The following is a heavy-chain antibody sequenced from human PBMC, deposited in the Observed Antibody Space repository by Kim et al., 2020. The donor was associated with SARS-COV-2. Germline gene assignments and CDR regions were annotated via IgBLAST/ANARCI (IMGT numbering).Heavy chain of an antibody. V-gene: IGHV4-61*01. J-gene: IGHJ2*01. D-gene: IGHD3-10*01. CDR2: IYYSGST. CDR3: ARDRFLANLMWFGELSPHWFDL. CDR1: GGSVSSGTYY. Sequence: SETLSLTCTVSGGSVSSGTYYWSWIRQPPGKGLEWIGYIYYSGSTNYNPSLKSRVTISVDTSENQFSLKLSSVTAADTAVYYCARDRFLANLMWFGELSPHWFDLWGRGTLVTVSS.